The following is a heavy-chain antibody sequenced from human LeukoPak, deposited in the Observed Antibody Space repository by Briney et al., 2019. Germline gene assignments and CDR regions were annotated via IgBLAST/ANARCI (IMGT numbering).Heavy chain of an antibody. D-gene: IGHD3-9*01. Sequence: SETLSLTCTVSGGSISNHYWIWIRQPPGKGLEWIGYIYNSVTTNYNPSLKSRVTISVDTSKNQFSLKLTSVTAADTAVYYCARQAAFDRSEGQFDYWGQGTLVTVSS. V-gene: IGHV4-59*11. CDR1: GGSISNHY. CDR3: ARQAAFDRSEGQFDY. J-gene: IGHJ4*02. CDR2: IYNSVTT.